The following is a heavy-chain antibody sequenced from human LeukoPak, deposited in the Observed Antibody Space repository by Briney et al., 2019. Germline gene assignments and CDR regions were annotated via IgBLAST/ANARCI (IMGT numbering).Heavy chain of an antibody. Sequence: GGSLRLSCAASGFTVSSNYMSWVRQAPGKGLEWVSVIYSGGSTYYADSAKGRFTISRDNPKNTLYLQMNSLRAEDMAVYYCARHRGYCSSTSCYPHYFDYWGQGTLVTVSS. V-gene: IGHV3-66*04. CDR2: IYSGGST. D-gene: IGHD2-2*01. J-gene: IGHJ4*02. CDR3: ARHRGYCSSTSCYPHYFDY. CDR1: GFTVSSNY.